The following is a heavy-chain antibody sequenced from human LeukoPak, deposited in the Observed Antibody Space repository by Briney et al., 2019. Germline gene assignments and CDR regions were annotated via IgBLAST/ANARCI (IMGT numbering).Heavy chain of an antibody. V-gene: IGHV3-23*01. CDR2: ISGSGGST. Sequence: PGGSLRLSCAASGLTFSSYAMSWVRQAPGKGLEWVSAISGSGGSTYYADSVKGRFTISRDNSKNTLYLQMNSLRAEDTAVYYCAKEGTYYYDSSGSFDYWGQGTLVTVSS. CDR1: GLTFSSYA. D-gene: IGHD3-22*01. CDR3: AKEGTYYYDSSGSFDY. J-gene: IGHJ4*02.